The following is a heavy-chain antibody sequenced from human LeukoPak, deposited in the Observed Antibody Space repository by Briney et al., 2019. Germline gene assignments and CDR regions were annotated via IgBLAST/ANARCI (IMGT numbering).Heavy chain of an antibody. Sequence: SETLSLTCTVSGGSISSYYWSWIRQPPGKGLEWIGYIYYSGGTNYNPSLKSRVTISVDTSKNQFSLKLSSVTAADTAVYYCAALPGPSSWFDPWGQGTLVTVSS. CDR1: GGSISSYY. J-gene: IGHJ5*02. V-gene: IGHV4-59*01. CDR3: AALPGPSSWFDP. CDR2: IYYSGGT.